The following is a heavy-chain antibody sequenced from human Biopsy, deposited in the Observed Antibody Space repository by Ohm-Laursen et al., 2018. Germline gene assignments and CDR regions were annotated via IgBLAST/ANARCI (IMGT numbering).Heavy chain of an antibody. D-gene: IGHD2-2*02. CDR2: IIPLLGIT. J-gene: IGHJ6*02. V-gene: IGHV1-69*04. Sequence: SSVKVSCKASGGIFSRYVMSWVRQAPGQGLEWMGRIIPLLGITNYAERFQGRVTISVDRSTSTAYMELSSLKSEDTAVYYCAREYPEGDVWGQGTLVTVSS. CDR3: AREYPEGDV. CDR1: GGIFSRYV.